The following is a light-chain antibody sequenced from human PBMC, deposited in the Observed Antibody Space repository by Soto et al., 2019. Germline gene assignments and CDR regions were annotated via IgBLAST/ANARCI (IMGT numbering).Light chain of an antibody. V-gene: IGLV2-23*01. Sequence: QSALTQPASVSGSRGKSFTFSCSGSRSDVGSYDLVSWYQQHPGEAPKLIIYDGFKRPSGVSDRFSGSKYGYTASLTISGLQADADADYYCCSYAGTSSSVFATGTKANVL. CDR2: DGF. CDR1: RSDVGSYDL. J-gene: IGLJ1*01. CDR3: CSYAGTSSSV.